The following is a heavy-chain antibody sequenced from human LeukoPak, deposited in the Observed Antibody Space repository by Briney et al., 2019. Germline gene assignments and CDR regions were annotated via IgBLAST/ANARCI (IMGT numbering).Heavy chain of an antibody. J-gene: IGHJ4*02. V-gene: IGHV3-23*01. CDR2: ISGSGGST. CDR3: AKKSDYVWGSYRYQYYFDY. CDR1: GFSFDDYG. D-gene: IGHD3-16*02. Sequence: GGSLRLSCAASGFSFDDYGMSWVRQAPGKGLEWVSAISGSGGSTYYADSVKGRFTISRDNSKNTLYLQMNSLRAEDTAVYYCAKKSDYVWGSYRYQYYFDYWGQGTLVTVSS.